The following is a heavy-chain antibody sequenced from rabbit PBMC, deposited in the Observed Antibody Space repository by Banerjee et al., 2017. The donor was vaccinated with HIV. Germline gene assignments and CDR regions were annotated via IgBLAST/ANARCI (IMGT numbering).Heavy chain of an antibody. D-gene: IGHD8-1*01. CDR1: GFSFSSSYW. CDR3: AREGVYDDSSFNL. V-gene: IGHV1S45*01. J-gene: IGHJ4*01. CDR2: IYAGSSGST. Sequence: QEQLEESGGDLVKPEGSLTLTCTASGFSFSSSYWICWVRQAPGKGLEWIACIYAGSSGSTYYANWAKGRFTISKTSSTTVTLQMTSLTAADTATYFCAREGVYDDSSFNLWGPGTLVTVS.